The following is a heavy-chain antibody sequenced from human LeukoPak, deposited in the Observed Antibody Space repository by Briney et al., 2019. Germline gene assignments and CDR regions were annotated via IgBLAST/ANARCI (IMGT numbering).Heavy chain of an antibody. D-gene: IGHD7-27*01. CDR1: GFSFSKYG. Sequence: GRSLRLSCTASGFSFSKYGMHWVRQAPGKGLEWVAVIWHDGSKQHYADFVKGRFTVSRDNAKNSLYLQMNSLRAEDTAVYYCARESGEAFDIWGQGTMVTVSS. V-gene: IGHV3-33*01. J-gene: IGHJ3*02. CDR2: IWHDGSKQ. CDR3: ARESGEAFDI.